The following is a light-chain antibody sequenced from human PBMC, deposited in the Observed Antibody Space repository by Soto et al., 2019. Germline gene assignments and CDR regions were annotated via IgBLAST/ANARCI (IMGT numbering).Light chain of an antibody. J-gene: IGLJ2*01. CDR1: SSNIGAGYD. CDR2: GNS. Sequence: QSVLTQPPSVSGAPGQRVTISCTGSSSNIGAGYDVHWYQQLPGTAPKLLIYGNSNRPSGVPDRFSGSKSGTSASLAITGLXXXXEXDYYCQSYDSSRVVFGGGTKLTVL. V-gene: IGLV1-40*01. CDR3: QSYDSSRVV.